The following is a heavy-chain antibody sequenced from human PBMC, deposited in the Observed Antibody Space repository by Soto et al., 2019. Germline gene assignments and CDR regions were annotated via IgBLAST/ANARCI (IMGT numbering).Heavy chain of an antibody. CDR2: ISYDGSNK. V-gene: IGHV3-30-3*01. Sequence: PVGSLRLSCAASGFTFSSYAMHWVRQAPGKGLEWVAVISYDGSNKYYADSVKGRFTISRDNSKNTLYLQMNSLRAEDTAVYYCAKEYSSSWYYWFDPWGQGTLVTVSS. D-gene: IGHD6-13*01. CDR3: AKEYSSSWYYWFDP. J-gene: IGHJ5*02. CDR1: GFTFSSYA.